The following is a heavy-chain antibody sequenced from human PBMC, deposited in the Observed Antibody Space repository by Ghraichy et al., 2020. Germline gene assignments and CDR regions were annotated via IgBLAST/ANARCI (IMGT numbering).Heavy chain of an antibody. CDR1: GGSISSYY. CDR3: ARSLTIFGVVNRYWYFDL. D-gene: IGHD3-3*01. V-gene: IGHV4-59*01. CDR2: IYYSGST. Sequence: SQTLSLTCTVSGGSISSYYWSWIRQPPGKGLEWIGYIYYSGSTNYNPSLKSRVTISVDTSKNQFSLKLSSVTAADTAVYYCARSLTIFGVVNRYWYFDLWGRGTLVTVSS. J-gene: IGHJ2*01.